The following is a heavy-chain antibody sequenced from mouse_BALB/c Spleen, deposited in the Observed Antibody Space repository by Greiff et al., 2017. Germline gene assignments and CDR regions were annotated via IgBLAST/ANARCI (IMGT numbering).Heavy chain of an antibody. J-gene: IGHJ3*01. D-gene: IGHD2-2*01. CDR2: ISSGGGST. Sequence: EVHLVESGGGLVKPGGSLKLSCAASGFAFSSYDMSWVRQTPEKRLEWVAYISSGGGSTYYPDTVKGRFTISRDNAKNTLYLQMSSLKSEDTAMYYCARLGYDVWESWFAYWGQGTLVTVSA. CDR1: GFAFSSYD. V-gene: IGHV5-12-1*01. CDR3: ARLGYDVWESWFAY.